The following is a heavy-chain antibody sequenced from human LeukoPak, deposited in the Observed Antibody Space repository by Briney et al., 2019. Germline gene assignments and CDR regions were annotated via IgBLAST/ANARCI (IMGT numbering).Heavy chain of an antibody. CDR2: IYTSGST. CDR1: GGSISSYY. Sequence: SETLSLTCTVSGGSISSYYWSSIRQPPGKGLEGIGYIYTSGSTNYNASLKSRVTISVDTSKNQFSLKLSSVTAADTAVYSCVRLRITVYVWGSYPHGWFDPWGQGTLVTVSS. D-gene: IGHD3-16*02. J-gene: IGHJ5*02. CDR3: VRLRITVYVWGSYPHGWFDP. V-gene: IGHV4-4*09.